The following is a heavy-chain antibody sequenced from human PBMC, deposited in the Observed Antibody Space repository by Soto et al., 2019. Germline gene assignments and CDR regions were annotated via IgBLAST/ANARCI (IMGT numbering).Heavy chain of an antibody. D-gene: IGHD6-13*01. Sequence: EVQLLESGGGLVQPGVALRLSCAASGFTFSRYAMSWVRQAPGKGLEWVSVISGSDDSTDYAESVKGRFTISRDNSKNTLYLQMNSLSAEDTAVYYCAKRRSWSTFAYWGQGPLVTVSS. V-gene: IGHV3-23*01. CDR3: AKRRSWSTFAY. CDR1: GFTFSRYA. CDR2: ISGSDDST. J-gene: IGHJ4*02.